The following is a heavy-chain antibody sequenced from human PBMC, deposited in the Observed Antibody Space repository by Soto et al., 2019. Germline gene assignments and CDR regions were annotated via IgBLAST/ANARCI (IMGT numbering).Heavy chain of an antibody. CDR1: GFDFTTYT. J-gene: IGHJ4*02. CDR2: ISRTSNYI. CDR3: ARSPRSESLVVVVRTFDY. V-gene: IGHV3-21*02. D-gene: IGHD2-21*01. Sequence: VQLEESRGGLVKPGESLRLSCAASGFDFTTYTMNWVRQAPGKGLEWVSSISRTSNYIYYANSLKGRFSISRDNAGNSLFLHMSGLTVDDTAVYYCARSPRSESLVVVVRTFDYWGQGTVVTVSS.